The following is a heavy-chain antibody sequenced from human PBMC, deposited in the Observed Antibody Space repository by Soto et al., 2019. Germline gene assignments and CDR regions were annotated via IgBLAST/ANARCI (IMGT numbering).Heavy chain of an antibody. J-gene: IGHJ6*03. CDR1: GYTFTHYY. Sequence: QVQLVQSGAEVKKPGASVKVSCKASGYTFTHYYLHWVRQAPGQGLEWMGIINPNVGSTNYAQKFQGRVTMTRDTSTSTVYMELSCLRSEDTAVFYCARGDIIVVPAAAGHYYFMDVWGKGTTVTVSS. CDR3: ARGDIIVVPAAAGHYYFMDV. V-gene: IGHV1-46*03. CDR2: INPNVGST. D-gene: IGHD2-2*01.